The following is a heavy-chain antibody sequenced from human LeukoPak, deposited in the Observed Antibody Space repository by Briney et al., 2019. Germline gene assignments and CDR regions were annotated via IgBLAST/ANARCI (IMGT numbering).Heavy chain of an antibody. CDR1: GFTFSSNG. J-gene: IGHJ4*02. CDR3: AKEKYNWNDYFDY. V-gene: IGHV3-30*18. Sequence: GGSLRLSCAASGFTFSSNGIHWVRQAPGKGLEWVAVVSYDGRNQYYADSVKGRFTISRDNCKNIVYLQTNSLRPEDTAVYHCAKEKYNWNDYFDYWGQGTLVTVSS. CDR2: VSYDGRNQ. D-gene: IGHD1-1*01.